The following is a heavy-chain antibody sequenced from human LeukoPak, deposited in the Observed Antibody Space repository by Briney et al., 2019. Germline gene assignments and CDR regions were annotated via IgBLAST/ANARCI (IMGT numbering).Heavy chain of an antibody. D-gene: IGHD6-19*01. Sequence: PGGSLRLSCAASGFTFSSYSMNWVRQAPGKGLEWVSSISSSSSYIYYADSVKGRFTISRDNAKNSLYLQMNSLRAEDTAVYYCARASRAVAGTRGAFDIWGQGTMVTVSS. CDR1: GFTFSSYS. CDR3: ARASRAVAGTRGAFDI. J-gene: IGHJ3*02. CDR2: ISSSSSYI. V-gene: IGHV3-21*01.